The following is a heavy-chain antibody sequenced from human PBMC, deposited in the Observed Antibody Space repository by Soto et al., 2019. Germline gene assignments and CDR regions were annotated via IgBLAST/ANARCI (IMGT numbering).Heavy chain of an antibody. D-gene: IGHD1-20*01. J-gene: IGHJ4*02. CDR2: ISCDGGNQ. V-gene: IGHV3-30-3*01. Sequence: QTGGSLRLSCEASGFTFSSYPMHWVRQAPGKGLEWVTVISCDGGNQYYADSVKGRFTISRDNSKDTLYLQMHSLRSDDTAVYFCARGPITQTSFIDHWGQGTLVTVSS. CDR3: ARGPITQTSFIDH. CDR1: GFTFSSYP.